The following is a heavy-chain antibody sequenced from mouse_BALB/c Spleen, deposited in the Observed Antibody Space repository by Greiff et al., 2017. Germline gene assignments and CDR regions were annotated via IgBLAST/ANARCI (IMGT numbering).Heavy chain of an antibody. V-gene: IGHV5-12-2*01. J-gene: IGHJ3*01. CDR2: ISNGGGST. Sequence: EVQRVESGGGLVQPGGSLKLSCAASGFTFSSYTMSWVRQTPEKRLEWVAYISNGGGSTYYPDTVKGRFTISRDNAKNTLYLQMSSLKSEDTAMYYCARGSPAWFAYWGQGTLVTVSA. CDR1: GFTFSSYT. CDR3: ARGSPAWFAY.